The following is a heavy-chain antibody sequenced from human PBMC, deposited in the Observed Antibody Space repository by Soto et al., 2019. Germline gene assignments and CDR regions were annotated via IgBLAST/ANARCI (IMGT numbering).Heavy chain of an antibody. D-gene: IGHD3-3*01. CDR3: AREVKKSRFLEWLLPYNWFDP. V-gene: IGHV3-30-3*01. CDR2: ISYDGSNK. CDR1: GFTFSSYA. Sequence: QVQLVESGGGVVQPGRSLRLSCAASGFTFSSYAMHWVRQAPGKGLEWVAVISYDGSNKYYADSVKGRFTISRDNSKNTLYLQMNSLRAEDTAVYYCAREVKKSRFLEWLLPYNWFDPWGQGTLVTVSS. J-gene: IGHJ5*02.